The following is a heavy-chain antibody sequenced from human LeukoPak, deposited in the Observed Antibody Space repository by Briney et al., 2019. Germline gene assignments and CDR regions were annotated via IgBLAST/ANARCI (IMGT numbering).Heavy chain of an antibody. CDR3: ATTLEGYDILTGYYNVGFDY. CDR1: GFTFSSYG. Sequence: GGSLRLSCAASGFTFSSYGMHWVRQAPGKGLEWVAVISYDGSNKYYADSVKGRFTISRDNSKNTLYLQMNSLRAEDTAVYYCATTLEGYDILTGYYNVGFDYWGQGTLVTVSS. V-gene: IGHV3-30*03. D-gene: IGHD3-9*01. CDR2: ISYDGSNK. J-gene: IGHJ4*02.